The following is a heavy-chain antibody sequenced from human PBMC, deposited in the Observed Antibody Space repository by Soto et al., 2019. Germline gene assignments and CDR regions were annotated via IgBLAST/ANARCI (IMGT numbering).Heavy chain of an antibody. J-gene: IGHJ4*02. D-gene: IGHD5-18*01. Sequence: PSETLSLTCTVSGGSISSYYWSWIRQPPGKGLEWIGYIYYSGSTNYNPSLKSRVTISVDTSKNQLSLKLSSVTAADTAVYYCARLLVDTAMVSFEYWGQGTLVTVSS. CDR3: ARLLVDTAMVSFEY. CDR2: IYYSGST. V-gene: IGHV4-59*08. CDR1: GGSISSYY.